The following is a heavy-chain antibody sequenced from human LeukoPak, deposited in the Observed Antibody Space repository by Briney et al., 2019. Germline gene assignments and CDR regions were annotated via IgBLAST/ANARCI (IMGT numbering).Heavy chain of an antibody. J-gene: IGHJ6*03. Sequence: GGSLRLSCEAAGFSFRNHDMYWVRQAPGKGLEWVAVISHDGANTYYADSVRGRFSLSRDNSKNTVYLQMNSLRPDDTAVNYCAKVMPPGRIRFYSYYMDVWGKGTTVTVS. D-gene: IGHD2-15*01. CDR1: GFSFRNHD. CDR2: ISHDGANT. CDR3: AKVMPPGRIRFYSYYMDV. V-gene: IGHV3-30-3*02.